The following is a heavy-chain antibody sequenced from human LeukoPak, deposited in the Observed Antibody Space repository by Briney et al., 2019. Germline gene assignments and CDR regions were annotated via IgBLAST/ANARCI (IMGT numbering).Heavy chain of an antibody. D-gene: IGHD3-22*01. CDR3: ARERYYDSSGYDY. V-gene: IGHV3-48*03. CDR2: IRGSGTTI. CDR1: GFTFSHYE. J-gene: IGHJ4*02. Sequence: GGSLRLSCAASGFTFSHYEMNWVRQAPGKGLEWISYIRGSGTTIYYADSVKGRFTISRDNAKNSLYLQMNSLRAEDTAVYYCARERYYDSSGYDYWGRGTLVTVSS.